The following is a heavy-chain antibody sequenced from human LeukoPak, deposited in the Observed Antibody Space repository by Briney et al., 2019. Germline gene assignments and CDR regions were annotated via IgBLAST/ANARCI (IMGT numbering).Heavy chain of an antibody. V-gene: IGHV1-2*02. CDR1: GYTFTGYY. Sequence: ASVKVSCKASGYTFTGYYMHWVRQAPGQGLEWMGWINPNSGGTTYAQKFQGRVTITRDTSASTAYMELSSLRSEDTAVYYCARDLSSGYVSSAFDIWGQGTMVTVSS. D-gene: IGHD3-22*01. CDR3: ARDLSSGYVSSAFDI. J-gene: IGHJ3*02. CDR2: INPNSGGT.